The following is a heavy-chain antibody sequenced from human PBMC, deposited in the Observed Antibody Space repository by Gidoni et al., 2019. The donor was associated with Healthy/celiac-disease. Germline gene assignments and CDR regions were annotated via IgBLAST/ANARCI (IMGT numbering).Heavy chain of an antibody. V-gene: IGHV3-64D*06. J-gene: IGHJ3*02. Sequence: EVQLVESGGGFVQPGGSLRLSCSASGFTFSSYAMHWVRQAPGKGLEYVSAISSNGGSTYYADSVKGRFTISRDNSKNTLYLQMSSLRAEDTAVYYCVRNYDFWSGYAFDIWGQGTMVTVSS. D-gene: IGHD3-3*01. CDR3: VRNYDFWSGYAFDI. CDR2: ISSNGGST. CDR1: GFTFSSYA.